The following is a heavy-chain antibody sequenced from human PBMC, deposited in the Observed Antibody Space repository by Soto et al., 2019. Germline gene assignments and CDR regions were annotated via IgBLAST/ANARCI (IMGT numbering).Heavy chain of an antibody. V-gene: IGHV3-23*01. CDR3: AIAPFGSYYDILTGYSPFDY. J-gene: IGHJ4*02. CDR2: MSGNNGNT. Sequence: GGPLRLSCAASGFTFNNYAMCLVRQAPEKGLEWVSAMSGNNGNTYYADSVKGRFTISRDNSKKTLYLQMNSLRAEDTAVYYCAIAPFGSYYDILTGYSPFDYWGQGTLVTVSS. D-gene: IGHD3-9*01. CDR1: GFTFNNYA.